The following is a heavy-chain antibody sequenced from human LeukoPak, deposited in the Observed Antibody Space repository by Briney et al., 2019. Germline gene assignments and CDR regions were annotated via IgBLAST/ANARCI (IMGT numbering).Heavy chain of an antibody. J-gene: IGHJ4*02. D-gene: IGHD1-26*01. CDR1: GCTFSSYA. Sequence: GRSLRLSCAASGCTFSSYAMHWVRQAPGKGLEWVAVISYDGSNKYYADSVKGRFTISRDNSKNTLYLQMNSLRAGDTAVYYCARDVRASGSYEIDYWGQGTLVTVSS. CDR3: ARDVRASGSYEIDY. CDR2: ISYDGSNK. V-gene: IGHV3-30*04.